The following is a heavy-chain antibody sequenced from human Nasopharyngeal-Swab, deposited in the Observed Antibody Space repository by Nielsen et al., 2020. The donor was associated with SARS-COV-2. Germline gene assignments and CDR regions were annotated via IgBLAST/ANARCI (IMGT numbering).Heavy chain of an antibody. V-gene: IGHV5-10-1*01. CDR2: IDPSDDYT. J-gene: IGHJ3*02. CDR3: ARQYQNYFGSGDYHGAFDI. CDR1: GYSFTNYW. D-gene: IGHD3-10*01. Sequence: GESLKISCEGSGYSFTNYWISWVRQVPGKGLEWMGQIDPSDDYTYYSPSLRGHVTISVDRSISTAYLQWNSLKASDTAMYYCARQYQNYFGSGDYHGAFDIWGQGTMVTVSS.